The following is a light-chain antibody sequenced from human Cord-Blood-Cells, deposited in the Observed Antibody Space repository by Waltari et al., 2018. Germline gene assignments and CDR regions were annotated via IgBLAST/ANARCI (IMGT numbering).Light chain of an antibody. CDR1: QSVSSN. V-gene: IGKV3-15*01. J-gene: IGKJ2*01. CDR3: QQYNNWPPYT. CDR2: GAS. Sequence: EIVMTQSPVTLSVSPGERATLSCRASQSVSSNLAWYQLKPGQAPRLLIYGASTRATGIPARFSGSGSGTEFTLTISSLQSEDFAVYYCQQYNNWPPYTFGQGTKLEIK.